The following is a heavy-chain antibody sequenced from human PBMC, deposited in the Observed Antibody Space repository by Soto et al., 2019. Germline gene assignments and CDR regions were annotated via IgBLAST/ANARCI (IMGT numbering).Heavy chain of an antibody. CDR3: ARTAGTTYSDYYYYYGMDV. CDR1: GYTFTGYY. D-gene: IGHD1-7*01. Sequence: QVQLVQSGAEVKKPGASVKVSCKASGYTFTGYYMHWVRQAPGQGLEWMGWINPNSGGTNYAQKFQGWVTMTRDTSISTAYMELSRLRSDDTAVYYCARTAGTTYSDYYYYYGMDVWGQGTTVTVSS. CDR2: INPNSGGT. V-gene: IGHV1-2*04. J-gene: IGHJ6*02.